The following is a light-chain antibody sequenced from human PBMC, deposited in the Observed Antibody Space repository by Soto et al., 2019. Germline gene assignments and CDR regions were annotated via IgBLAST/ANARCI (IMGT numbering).Light chain of an antibody. CDR2: GAS. V-gene: IGKV3-15*01. J-gene: IGKJ3*01. CDR1: QSISRN. CDR3: QQYNNWPPDT. Sequence: EIVMTQSPATLSVSPGERATLSCRASQSISRNLAWYQQKPGQAPRLLIYGASTRATGIPARFSGSGSGTDCTLTISSLQSEDFAVYYCQQYNNWPPDTFGPGTKVDIK.